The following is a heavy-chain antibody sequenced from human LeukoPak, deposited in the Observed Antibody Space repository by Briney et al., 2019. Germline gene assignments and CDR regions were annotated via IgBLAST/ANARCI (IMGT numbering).Heavy chain of an antibody. CDR2: ISAYNGNT. J-gene: IGHJ4*02. D-gene: IGHD1-14*01. Sequence: ASVKVSCKASGYTFTSYGISWVRQAPGQGLEWMGWISAYNGNTNYAQKLQGRVTMTTDTSKNQFSLKLTSVTAADTAVYYCARHPDGFDYWGQGTLVTVSS. CDR3: ARHPDGFDY. CDR1: GYTFTSYG. V-gene: IGHV1-18*01.